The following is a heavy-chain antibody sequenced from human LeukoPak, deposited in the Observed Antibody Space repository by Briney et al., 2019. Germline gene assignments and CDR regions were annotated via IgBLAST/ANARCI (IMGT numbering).Heavy chain of an antibody. CDR1: GFTFSSYW. D-gene: IGHD6-19*01. V-gene: IGHV4-4*02. CDR3: ARGKAVADYYYYGMDV. Sequence: TGGSLRLSCAASGFTFSSYWMHWVRQPPGKGLEWIGEIYHSGSTNYNPSLKSRVTISVDKSKNQFSLKLSSVTAADTAVYYCARGKAVADYYYYGMDVWGQGTTVTVSS. J-gene: IGHJ6*02. CDR2: IYHSGST.